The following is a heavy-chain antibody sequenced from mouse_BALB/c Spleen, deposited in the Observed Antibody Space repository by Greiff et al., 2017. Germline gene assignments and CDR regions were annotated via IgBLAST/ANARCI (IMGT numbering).Heavy chain of an antibody. CDR2: IWGDGST. V-gene: IGHV2-6-7*01. D-gene: IGHD2-4*01. J-gene: IGHJ3*01. Sequence: VQLVESGPGLVAPSQSLSITCTVSGFSLTGYGVNWVRQPPGKGLEWLGMIWGDGSTDYNSALKSRLSISKDNSKSQVFLKMNSLQTDDTARYYCASLYYDYESGFAYWGQGTLVTVSA. CDR3: ASLYYDYESGFAY. CDR1: GFSLTGYG.